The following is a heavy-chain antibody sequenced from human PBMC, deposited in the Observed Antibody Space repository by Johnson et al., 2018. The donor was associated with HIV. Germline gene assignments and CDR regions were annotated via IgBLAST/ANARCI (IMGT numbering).Heavy chain of an antibody. CDR1: GFTFSSYA. V-gene: IGHV3-30-3*01. CDR2: ISYDGSNK. J-gene: IGHJ3*02. Sequence: QVQLMESGGGVVQPGRSLRLSCAASGFTFSSYAMHWVRQAPGKGLEWVAVISYDGSNKYYADSVKGRFTISRDNSKNTLYLQMNSLRAEDTAVYYCVRGGYSGYDSGAFDIWGQGTMVTVSS. CDR3: VRGGYSGYDSGAFDI. D-gene: IGHD5-12*01.